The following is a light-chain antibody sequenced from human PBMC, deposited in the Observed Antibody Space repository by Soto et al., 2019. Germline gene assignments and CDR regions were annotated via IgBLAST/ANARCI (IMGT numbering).Light chain of an antibody. V-gene: IGLV4-69*01. J-gene: IGLJ2*01. Sequence: QAVVTQSPSASASLGASVKLTCTLSSGHSSFVIAWHQQQPEKGPRYLMKLNSDGTHTKGDGIPDRFSGSSSGAERYLTISSLQSEDEADYYCQTWGTATVVFGGGTKVTVL. CDR1: SGHSSFV. CDR3: QTWGTATVV. CDR2: LNSDGTH.